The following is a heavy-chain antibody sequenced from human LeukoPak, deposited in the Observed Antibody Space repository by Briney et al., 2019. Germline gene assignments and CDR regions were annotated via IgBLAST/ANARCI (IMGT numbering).Heavy chain of an antibody. CDR1: GFTVSNNY. V-gene: IGHV3-53*01. D-gene: IGHD4-17*01. Sequence: GGSLRLSCAASGFTVSNNYMSWVRQAPGKGLEWVSVIYSGGSTYYADSVKGRFTISRDNSKNTLYLQMNSLRAEDTAVYYCARARNDYGDAFDIWGQGTMVTVSS. J-gene: IGHJ3*02. CDR3: ARARNDYGDAFDI. CDR2: IYSGGST.